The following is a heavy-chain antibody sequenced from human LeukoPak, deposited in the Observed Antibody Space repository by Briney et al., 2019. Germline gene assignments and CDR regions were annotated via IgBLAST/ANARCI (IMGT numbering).Heavy chain of an antibody. Sequence: GGSLRLSCAASGFTFSSYAMSWVRQAPGKGLEWVSAISGSGDSTYYGDSVKGRFTISRDNSKNTLYLQMNSLRAEDTAVYYCAKTRPLDSSSWSHGDYWGQGTLSPSPQ. CDR2: ISGSGDST. J-gene: IGHJ4*02. CDR1: GFTFSSYA. CDR3: AKTRPLDSSSWSHGDY. V-gene: IGHV3-23*01. D-gene: IGHD6-13*01.